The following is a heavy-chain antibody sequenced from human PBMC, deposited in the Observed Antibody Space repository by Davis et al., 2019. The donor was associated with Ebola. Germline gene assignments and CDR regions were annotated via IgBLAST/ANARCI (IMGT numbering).Heavy chain of an antibody. V-gene: IGHV4-61*03. CDR1: GGSVSSGSYY. D-gene: IGHD6-19*01. CDR3: ARGGITVVGKDVHYYYYGMDV. Sequence: MPSETLSLTCTVSGGSVSSGSYYWSWIRQPPGKGLEWIGYIYYSGSTNYNPSLKSRVTISVDTSKNHFSLKLSSVTATDTAVYYCARGGITVVGKDVHYYYYGMDVWGKGTTVTVSS. J-gene: IGHJ6*04. CDR2: IYYSGST.